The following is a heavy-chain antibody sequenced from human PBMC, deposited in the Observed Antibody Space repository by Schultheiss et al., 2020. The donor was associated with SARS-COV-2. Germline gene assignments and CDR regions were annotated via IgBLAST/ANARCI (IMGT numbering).Heavy chain of an antibody. D-gene: IGHD3-10*01. CDR2: TYYRSKWYN. CDR3: ARVSMVRGVSGYYYYGMDV. J-gene: IGHJ6*02. V-gene: IGHV6-1*01. CDR1: GDSVSSSSAA. Sequence: SQTLSLTCAISGDSVSSSSAAWNWIRQSPSRGLEWLGRTYYRSKWYNDYAESVKSRITINPDTFKNQFSLHLDSVTPEDTAVYYCARVSMVRGVSGYYYYGMDVWGQGTTVTVSS.